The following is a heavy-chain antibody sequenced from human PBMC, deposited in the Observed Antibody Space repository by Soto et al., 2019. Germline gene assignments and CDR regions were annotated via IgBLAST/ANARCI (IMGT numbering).Heavy chain of an antibody. CDR1: GYSFTTYG. Sequence: QVQLVQSGAEVKKPGASVKVSCKASGYSFTTYGISWVRQAPGQGLEWMGWISDYNGNTNYEKKFQGRVTMTTDTFTRTAYVELKSLRSDDTAVYYCAREGYYSGSESYSPPRYYGMDVWGQGTTVTVS. J-gene: IGHJ6*02. CDR3: AREGYYSGSESYSPPRYYGMDV. CDR2: ISDYNGNT. V-gene: IGHV1-18*01. D-gene: IGHD3-10*01.